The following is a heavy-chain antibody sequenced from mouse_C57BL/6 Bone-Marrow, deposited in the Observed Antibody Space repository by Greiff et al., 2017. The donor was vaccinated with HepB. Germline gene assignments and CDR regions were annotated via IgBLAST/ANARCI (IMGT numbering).Heavy chain of an antibody. J-gene: IGHJ4*01. V-gene: IGHV5-16*01. D-gene: IGHD1-1*01. CDR1: GFTFSDYY. Sequence: EVKLVESEGGLVQPGRSMKLSCTASGFTFSDYYMAWVRQVPEKGLEWVANINYDGSSTYYLDSLNSRFIISRDNAKNILYLQMSSLKSEDTATYYCARENYGSSYPRLLSMDYWGQGTSGTVSS. CDR2: INYDGSST. CDR3: ARENYGSSYPRLLSMDY.